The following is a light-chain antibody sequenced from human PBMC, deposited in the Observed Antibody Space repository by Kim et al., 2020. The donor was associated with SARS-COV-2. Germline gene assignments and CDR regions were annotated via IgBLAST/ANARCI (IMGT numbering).Light chain of an antibody. CDR1: SSDVGGYND. Sequence: GQSVTSSCTGTSSDVGGYNDVSWYQQHPGKAPKLMIYEVSKRPSGVPDRFSGSKSGNTASLTVSGLQAEDEADYYCSTYAGSSNVVFGGGTKLTVL. V-gene: IGLV2-8*01. CDR3: STYAGSSNVV. J-gene: IGLJ2*01. CDR2: EVS.